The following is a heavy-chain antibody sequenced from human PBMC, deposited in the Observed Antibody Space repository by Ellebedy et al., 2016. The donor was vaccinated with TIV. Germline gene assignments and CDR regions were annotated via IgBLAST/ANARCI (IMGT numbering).Heavy chain of an antibody. J-gene: IGHJ4*02. Sequence: GESLKISXEASRFTFSSYWMHWGRQAPGKGVVWVSRISSEGSTTTYADSARGRFTISRDNAKNTLYLQMNSLRAEDTAVYYCARGDGSSGWYFDYWGQGTLVTVSS. V-gene: IGHV3-74*03. CDR3: ARGDGSSGWYFDY. D-gene: IGHD6-19*01. CDR1: RFTFSSYW. CDR2: ISSEGSTT.